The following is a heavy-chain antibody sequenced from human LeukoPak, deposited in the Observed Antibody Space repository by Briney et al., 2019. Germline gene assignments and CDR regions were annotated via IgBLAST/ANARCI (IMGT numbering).Heavy chain of an antibody. CDR3: ASIWRGYCTNGVCPPGVY. D-gene: IGHD2-8*01. Sequence: GGSLRLSCAASGFTFSSYSMNWVRQAPGKGLEWVSSISSSSSYIYYADSVKGRFTISRDNAKNSLYLQMNSLRAEDTAVYYCASIWRGYCTNGVCPPGVYWGQGTLVTVSS. CDR2: ISSSSSYI. J-gene: IGHJ4*02. CDR1: GFTFSSYS. V-gene: IGHV3-21*01.